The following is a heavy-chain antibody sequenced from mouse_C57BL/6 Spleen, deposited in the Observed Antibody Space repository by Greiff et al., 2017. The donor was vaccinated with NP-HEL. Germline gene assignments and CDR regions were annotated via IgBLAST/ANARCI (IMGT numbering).Heavy chain of an antibody. CDR2: IDPSDSYT. J-gene: IGHJ2*01. CDR3: ARGENGYYFDY. V-gene: IGHV1-59*01. Sequence: QVQLQQPGAELVRPGTSVKLSCKASGYTFTSYWMHWVKQRPGQGLEWIGVIDPSDSYTNYNQKFKGKATLTVDTSSSTAYMQSSSLTSEDSAVYYCARGENGYYFDYWGQGTTLTVSS. CDR1: GYTFTSYW. D-gene: IGHD2-2*01.